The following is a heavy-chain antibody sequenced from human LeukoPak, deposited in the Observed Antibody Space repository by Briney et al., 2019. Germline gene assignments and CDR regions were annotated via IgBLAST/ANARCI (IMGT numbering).Heavy chain of an antibody. Sequence: ASVKVSCKASGYTFTDNYIHWVRQAPGQGLEWMGCINPRSGGTSYGQKFQGRVTVTRDTSISTAYMELSSLTSDNTAVYYCGRVAYCGSGCYYYFDYWGQGTLVTVSS. CDR3: GRVAYCGSGCYYYFDY. CDR1: GYTFTDNY. J-gene: IGHJ4*02. V-gene: IGHV1-2*02. D-gene: IGHD2-21*02. CDR2: INPRSGGT.